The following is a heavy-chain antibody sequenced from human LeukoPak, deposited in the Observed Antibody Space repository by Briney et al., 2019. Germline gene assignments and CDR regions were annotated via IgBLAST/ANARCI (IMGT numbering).Heavy chain of an antibody. CDR3: ARGGNYDILTGYYPVDNWFDP. Sequence: ASVKVSCKASGYTFTGYYMHWVRQAPGQGLEWMGWINLNSGGTNYAQKFQGWVTMTRDTSISTAYMELSRLRSDDTAVYYCARGGNYDILTGYYPVDNWFDPWGQGTLVTVSS. D-gene: IGHD3-9*01. J-gene: IGHJ5*02. CDR2: INLNSGGT. V-gene: IGHV1-2*04. CDR1: GYTFTGYY.